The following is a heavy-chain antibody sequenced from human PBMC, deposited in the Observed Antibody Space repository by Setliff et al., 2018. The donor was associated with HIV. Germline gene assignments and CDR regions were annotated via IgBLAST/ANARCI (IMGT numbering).Heavy chain of an antibody. V-gene: IGHV3-23*01. CDR1: GFTFSSYA. Sequence: GESLKISCAASGFTFSSYAMNWVRQAPGKGLEWVSAISGGGGSTYYADSVKGRFTISRDNSKNMLSLQLNSLRADDTAVYYCAKYATPGPSRIFDYWGPGALVTVS. J-gene: IGHJ4*02. D-gene: IGHD2-2*01. CDR2: ISGGGGST. CDR3: AKYATPGPSRIFDY.